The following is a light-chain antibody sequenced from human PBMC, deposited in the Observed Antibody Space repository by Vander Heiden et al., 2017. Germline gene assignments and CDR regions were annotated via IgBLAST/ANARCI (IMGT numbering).Light chain of an antibody. CDR1: ESIGHR. CDR2: EAS. CDR3: PHRRT. V-gene: IGKV1-5*03. Sequence: DIQMTQSPSTLSASVGDRVTITCRASESIGHRLAWYQQEPGLAPELLMYEASRLQSGVTSMFSGSGSGTVFTLTISRLQPDDFATYYCPHRRTFGQGTRVEIK. J-gene: IGKJ1*01.